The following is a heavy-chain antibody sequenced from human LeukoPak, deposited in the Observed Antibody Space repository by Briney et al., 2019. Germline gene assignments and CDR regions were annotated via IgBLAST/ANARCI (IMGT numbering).Heavy chain of an antibody. V-gene: IGHV4-34*01. D-gene: IGHD4-11*01. CDR1: GGSFSGYY. J-gene: IGHJ4*02. Sequence: PSETLSLTCAVYGGSFSGYYWSWIRQPPGKGLEWIGEINHSGSTNYNPSLKSRVTISVDTSKNQFSLKLSSVTAADTAVYYCARLGDDYRDYWGQGTLVTVSS. CDR2: INHSGST. CDR3: ARLGDDYRDY.